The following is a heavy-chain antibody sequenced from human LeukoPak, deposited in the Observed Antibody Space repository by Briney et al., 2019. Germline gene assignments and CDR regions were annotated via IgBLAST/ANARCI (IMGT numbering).Heavy chain of an antibody. CDR2: ISSSSSTI. V-gene: IGHV3-48*04. CDR3: AKDLGYCSGGSCYGLDY. Sequence: PGGSLRLSCAASGFTFSSYSMNWVRQAPGKGLEWVSYISSSSSTIYYADSVKGRFTISRDNAKNSLYLQMNSLRAEDTAVYYCAKDLGYCSGGSCYGLDYWGQGTLVTVSS. J-gene: IGHJ4*02. CDR1: GFTFSSYS. D-gene: IGHD2-15*01.